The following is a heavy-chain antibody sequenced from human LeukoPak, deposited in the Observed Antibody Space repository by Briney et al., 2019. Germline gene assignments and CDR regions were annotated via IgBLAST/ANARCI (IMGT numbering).Heavy chain of an antibody. CDR1: GLPIADFA. V-gene: IGHV3-66*01. Sequence: GGSLRLSCVASGLPIADFAMHWVRQAPGKGLEWVSVIYSGGSTYADSVKGRFTISRDNSKNTLYLQMNSLRAEDTAVYYCAREYSSSWFIFDYWGQGTLVTVSS. D-gene: IGHD6-13*01. CDR3: AREYSSSWFIFDY. J-gene: IGHJ4*02. CDR2: IYSGGST.